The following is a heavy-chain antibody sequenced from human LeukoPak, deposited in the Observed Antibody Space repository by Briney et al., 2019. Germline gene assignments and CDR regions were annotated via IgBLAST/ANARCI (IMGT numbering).Heavy chain of an antibody. Sequence: SETLPLTCTVSGGSISSGSYYWSWIRQPAGKGLEWIGRIYSSGSTNYNPSLKSRVTISVDTSKNQFSLKLSSVTAADTAVYYCARGVTLPYYYYMDVWGKGTTVTVSS. CDR2: IYSSGST. V-gene: IGHV4-61*02. CDR3: ARGVTLPYYYYMDV. D-gene: IGHD2/OR15-2a*01. CDR1: GGSISSGSYY. J-gene: IGHJ6*03.